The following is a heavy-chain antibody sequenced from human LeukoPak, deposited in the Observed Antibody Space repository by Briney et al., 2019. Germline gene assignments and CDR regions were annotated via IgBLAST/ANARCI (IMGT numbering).Heavy chain of an antibody. CDR2: ISGSGSGGST. D-gene: IGHD5-12*01. J-gene: IGHJ6*03. Sequence: GGSLRLSCAASGFTFSSSAMSWVRQAPGKGLEWVSSISGSGSGGSTYYADSVKGRFTISRDNSKNTLYLQMNSLRAEDTAVYYCARDKSGYDDNGYYYYYMDVWGKGTTVTISS. CDR1: GFTFSSSA. V-gene: IGHV3-23*01. CDR3: ARDKSGYDDNGYYYYYMDV.